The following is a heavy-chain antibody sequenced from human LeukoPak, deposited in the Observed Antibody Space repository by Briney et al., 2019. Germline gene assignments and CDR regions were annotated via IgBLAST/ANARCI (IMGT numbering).Heavy chain of an antibody. Sequence: ASVKVSCKAFGYTFTSNYMHWVRQAPGQGPEWMGVISPSGGSTTYAQKFQGRVTLTRDMSTSTDYLELSSLRSEDTAVYYCARDRPSAEQWLVPRYYFDYWGQGTLVTVSS. D-gene: IGHD6-19*01. J-gene: IGHJ4*02. CDR2: ISPSGGST. CDR3: ARDRPSAEQWLVPRYYFDY. CDR1: GYTFTSNY. V-gene: IGHV1-46*01.